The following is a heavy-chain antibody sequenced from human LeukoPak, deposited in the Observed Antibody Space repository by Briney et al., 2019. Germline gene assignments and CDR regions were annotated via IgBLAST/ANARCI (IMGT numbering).Heavy chain of an antibody. V-gene: IGHV3-21*01. J-gene: IGHJ5*02. D-gene: IGHD3-10*01. Sequence: PGGSLRLSCAASGFTFSNFGINWVRQAPGKGLEWVSSISSSSSYISYADSVKGRFTISRDNSKNTLYLQMNSLRAEDTAVYYCAKDYYYGSSWGQGTLVTVSS. CDR2: ISSSSSYI. CDR1: GFTFSNFG. CDR3: AKDYYYGSS.